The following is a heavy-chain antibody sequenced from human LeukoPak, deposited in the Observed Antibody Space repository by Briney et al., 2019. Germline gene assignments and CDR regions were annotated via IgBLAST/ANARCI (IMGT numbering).Heavy chain of an antibody. CDR3: ARDGAFGVVIIPYDY. V-gene: IGHV1-2*02. CDR2: INPNSGGT. CDR1: GYTFTGYY. J-gene: IGHJ4*02. D-gene: IGHD3-3*01. Sequence: ASVKVSCKASGYTFTGYYMHWVRQAPGQGLEWMGWINPNSGGTNYAQKFQGRVTMTRDTSISTAYMELSRLRSDDTAVYYCARDGAFGVVIIPYDYWGQGTLVTVSS.